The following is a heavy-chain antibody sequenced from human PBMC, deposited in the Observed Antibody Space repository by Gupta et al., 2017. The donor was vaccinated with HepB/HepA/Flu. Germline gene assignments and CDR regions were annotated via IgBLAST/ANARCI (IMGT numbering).Heavy chain of an antibody. J-gene: IGHJ4*02. D-gene: IGHD3-3*01. Sequence: EVQLVESGGGLVQPGGSLRLSCAASRFTFSTYAMHWVRQAPGKGLEWVSYIGGNGNNIHYLDVGKGRVTISRDNAKSSVYLKMNSMRAEDTAIYYWARGGSGSSAGFDYWGRGTLVTVSS. V-gene: IGHV3-48*03. CDR2: IGGNGNNI. CDR1: RFTFSTYA. CDR3: ARGGSGSSAGFDY.